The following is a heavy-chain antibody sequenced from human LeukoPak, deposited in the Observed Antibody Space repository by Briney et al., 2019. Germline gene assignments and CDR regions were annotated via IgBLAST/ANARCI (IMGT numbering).Heavy chain of an antibody. Sequence: SETLSRTCTVSGGSISSYYWSWIRQPPGKGLEWIGYIYYSGSTNYNPSLKSRVTISVDTSKNQFSLRLSSVTAADTAVYYCAKVVGADFDYWGQGALVTVSS. CDR2: IYYSGST. V-gene: IGHV4-59*12. CDR3: AKVVGADFDY. CDR1: GGSISSYY. D-gene: IGHD1-26*01. J-gene: IGHJ4*02.